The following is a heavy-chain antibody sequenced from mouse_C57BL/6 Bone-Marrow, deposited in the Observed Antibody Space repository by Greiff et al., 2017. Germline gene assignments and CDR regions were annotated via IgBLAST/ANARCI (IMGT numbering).Heavy chain of an antibody. CDR2: IDPENGDT. Sequence: VQLKQSGAELVRPGASVQLSCTASGFNIKDDYMHWVKQRPEQGLEWIGWIDPENGDTEYASKFQGKATITADTSSNTAYLQLSSLTSEDTAVYYCTTGIYYTHWGQGTTLTVSS. CDR1: GFNIKDDY. V-gene: IGHV14-4*01. J-gene: IGHJ2*01. CDR3: TTGIYYTH. D-gene: IGHD1-1*01.